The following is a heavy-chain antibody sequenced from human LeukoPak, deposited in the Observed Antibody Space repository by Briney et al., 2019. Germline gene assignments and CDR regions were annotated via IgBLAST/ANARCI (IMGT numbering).Heavy chain of an antibody. V-gene: IGHV3-48*01. CDR2: ISSSSSTI. Sequence: GGSLRLSCAASGFTFSSYSMNWVRQAPGKGLEWVSYISSSSSTIYYADSVKGRFTISRDNAKNSLYLQMNSLRAEDTAVYYCARANIVVVPAATLLSAFDIWGQGTMVTVSS. J-gene: IGHJ3*02. D-gene: IGHD2-2*01. CDR3: ARANIVVVPAATLLSAFDI. CDR1: GFTFSSYS.